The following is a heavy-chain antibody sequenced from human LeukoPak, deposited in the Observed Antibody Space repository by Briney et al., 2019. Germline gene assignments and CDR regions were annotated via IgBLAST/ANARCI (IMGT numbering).Heavy chain of an antibody. V-gene: IGHV1-24*01. CDR1: GYTLPELS. Sequence: ASVKVSCKVSGYTLPELSMHWVRQAPGKGLEWMGGFDPEDGETIYAQKFQGRVTMTEDTSTDTAYTELSSLRSEDTAVYYCATDRTSDGYSSSWYTFDYWGQGTLVTVSS. J-gene: IGHJ4*02. CDR3: ATDRTSDGYSSSWYTFDY. CDR2: FDPEDGET. D-gene: IGHD6-13*01.